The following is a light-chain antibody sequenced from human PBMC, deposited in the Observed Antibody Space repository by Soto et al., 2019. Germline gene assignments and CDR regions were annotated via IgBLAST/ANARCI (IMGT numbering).Light chain of an antibody. Sequence: EIVMTQSPGTLSLSTEEGATLSCRASQSVDRNLAWYQQKPGQAPRLLIYGASTRPTGIPDRFSGSGSGTEFSLTISSLQSEDFAVYYCQQYDSWPLTFGGGTKVEIK. V-gene: IGKV3D-15*01. CDR2: GAS. CDR1: QSVDRN. J-gene: IGKJ4*02. CDR3: QQYDSWPLT.